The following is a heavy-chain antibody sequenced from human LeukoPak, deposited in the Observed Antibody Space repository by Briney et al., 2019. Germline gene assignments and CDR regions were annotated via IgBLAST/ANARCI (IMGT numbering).Heavy chain of an antibody. CDR2: IDHRGSA. Sequence: SETLSLTCTVHGASLSDYYWTWIRQSPEKGLECVGAIDHRGSASYNPSLESRVTISLDTSKNQFSLNLASVTAADTAVYYSTSLFSASGTFDSWGQGTLVAVSS. J-gene: IGHJ4*02. V-gene: IGHV4-34*01. CDR1: GASLSDYY. D-gene: IGHD3-10*01. CDR3: TSLFSASGTFDS.